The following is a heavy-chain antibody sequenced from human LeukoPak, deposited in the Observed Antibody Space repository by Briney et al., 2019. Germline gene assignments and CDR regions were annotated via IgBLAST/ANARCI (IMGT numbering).Heavy chain of an antibody. CDR1: GFTFSTYW. D-gene: IGHD3-22*01. J-gene: IGHJ4*02. Sequence: PGGSLRLSCAASGFTFSTYWMSWVRQAPGKGLEWVANIKQDGSEKYYVDSVKGRFTISRDNAKNSPYLQMNSLRAEDTAVYYCARGYYYDSSGYWVDYWGQGTLVTVSS. CDR3: ARGYYYDSSGYWVDY. V-gene: IGHV3-7*01. CDR2: IKQDGSEK.